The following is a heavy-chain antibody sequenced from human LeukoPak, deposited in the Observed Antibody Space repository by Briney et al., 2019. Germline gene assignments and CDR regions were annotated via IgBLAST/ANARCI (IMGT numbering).Heavy chain of an antibody. CDR2: IIPIFGTA. CDR3: ASKGDGFCSSSRCQGAFDY. V-gene: IGHV1-69*13. D-gene: IGHD2-2*01. CDR1: GGTFSSYA. Sequence: SVKVSCKASGGTFSSYAISWVRQAPGQGLEWMGGIIPIFGTANYAQKFQGRVTITADESTSTAYMELSSLRFEDTAVYYCASKGDGFCSSSRCQGAFDYWGQGSMVTVSS. J-gene: IGHJ3*01.